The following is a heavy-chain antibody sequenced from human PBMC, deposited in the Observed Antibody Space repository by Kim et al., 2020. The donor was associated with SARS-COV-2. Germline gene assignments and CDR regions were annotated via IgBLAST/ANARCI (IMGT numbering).Heavy chain of an antibody. J-gene: IGHJ4*02. CDR2: IHYSGTT. Sequence: SETLSLTCTVSDGSINTYFWSWIRQPPGKGLEWIGSIHYSGTTNYNPSLRSRITLSVDTSKNQFSLKLRSVTAADTAIYHCASGRARSDFWGQGALVTVSS. CDR1: DGSINTYF. V-gene: IGHV4-59*13. CDR3: ASGRARSDF.